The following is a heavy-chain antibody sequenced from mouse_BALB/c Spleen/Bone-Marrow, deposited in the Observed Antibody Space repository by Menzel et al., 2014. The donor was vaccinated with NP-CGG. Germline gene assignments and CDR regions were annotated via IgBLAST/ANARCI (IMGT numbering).Heavy chain of an antibody. J-gene: IGHJ4*01. Sequence: EVQLQQSGAELVKPGASVKLSCTASGFNIKDTYMHWVKQRPEQGLEWIGRIDPANGDPKYDPKFQGKATITADTSSNTAYLQLSSLTSEDTAVYYCARYLIFYDYDEAMDYWGQGTSVTASS. CDR2: IDPANGDP. V-gene: IGHV14-3*02. CDR1: GFNIKDTY. D-gene: IGHD2-4*01. CDR3: ARYLIFYDYDEAMDY.